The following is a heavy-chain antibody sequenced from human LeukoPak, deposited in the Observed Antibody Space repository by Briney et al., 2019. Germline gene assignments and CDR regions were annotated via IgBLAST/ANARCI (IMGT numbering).Heavy chain of an antibody. CDR1: GYTFTSYD. CDR3: AVITHPTDDALDI. D-gene: IGHD3-10*01. CDR2: MNPNSGNT. Sequence: ASVKVSCKASGYTFTSYDINWVRQATGQGLEWMGWMNPNSGNTGYAQKFQGRVTMTRNTSISTAYMELSSLRSEDTAVYYCAVITHPTDDALDIWGQGTMVTVSS. J-gene: IGHJ3*02. V-gene: IGHV1-8*01.